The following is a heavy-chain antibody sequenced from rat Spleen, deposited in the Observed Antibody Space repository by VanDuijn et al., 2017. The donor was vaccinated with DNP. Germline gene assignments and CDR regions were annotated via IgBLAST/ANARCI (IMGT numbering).Heavy chain of an antibody. CDR1: GFTFSNYD. Sequence: EVQLVESGGGLVQPGRSMKLSCAASGFTFSNYDMAWVRQAPTKGLEWVAAIYSSGGSTYYRDSVKGRFTISRDNAKNTLYLQMNSLRSEDTATYYCTRGANWEGNWFAYWGQGTLVTVSS. CDR3: TRGANWEGNWFAY. D-gene: IGHD5-1*01. V-gene: IGHV5-25*01. CDR2: IYSSGGST. J-gene: IGHJ3*01.